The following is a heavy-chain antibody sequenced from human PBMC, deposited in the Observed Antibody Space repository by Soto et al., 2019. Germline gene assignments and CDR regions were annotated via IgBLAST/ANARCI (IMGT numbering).Heavy chain of an antibody. CDR2: ISGSGGST. J-gene: IGHJ4*02. Sequence: EVQLLESGGGLVQPGGSLRLSCAASGFTFSSYSMSWVRQAPGKGLEWVSAISGSGGSTYYADSVKGRFTISRDNSKNTLYLQMNSLRAEDTAVYYCAKASGWFGEFDYWGQGTLVTVSS. CDR1: GFTFSSYS. D-gene: IGHD3-10*01. V-gene: IGHV3-23*01. CDR3: AKASGWFGEFDY.